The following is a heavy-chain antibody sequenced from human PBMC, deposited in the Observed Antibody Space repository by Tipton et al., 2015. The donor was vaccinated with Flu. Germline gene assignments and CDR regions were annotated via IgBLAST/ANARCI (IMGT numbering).Heavy chain of an antibody. CDR2: IYYSGNT. J-gene: IGHJ4*02. D-gene: IGHD5-18*01. Sequence: TLSLTCSVSGGSMSRYYWSWLRQTPQKGLEWIGYIYYSGNTNYNPSLQSRATISVDTSKNQFSLKVTSVTAADTAVYYCARNRIQLEGFDFWGRGTLVTVSS. V-gene: IGHV4-59*01. CDR3: ARNRIQLEGFDF. CDR1: GGSMSRYY.